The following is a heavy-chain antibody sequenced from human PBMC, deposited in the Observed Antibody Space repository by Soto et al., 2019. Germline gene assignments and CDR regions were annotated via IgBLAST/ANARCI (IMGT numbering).Heavy chain of an antibody. CDR2: FDPEDGET. CDR1: GYTLTELS. J-gene: IGHJ6*02. V-gene: IGHV1-24*01. D-gene: IGHD3-9*01. Sequence: ASVKVSCKVSGYTLTELSMHWVRQAPGKGLEWMGGFDPEDGETILAQRFQGRVTMTGDTSTDTAYMELSSLRSDDTAVYYCARGGRYDILTGEDGMGVWGQGTTVTVSS. CDR3: ARGGRYDILTGEDGMGV.